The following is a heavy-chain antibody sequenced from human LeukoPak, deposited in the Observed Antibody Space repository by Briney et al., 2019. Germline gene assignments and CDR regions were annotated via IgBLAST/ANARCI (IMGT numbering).Heavy chain of an antibody. Sequence: GGSLRLSCAASGFTFSSYSMNWVRQAPGKGLEWVSSISSSSSYIYYADSVKGRFTISRDNAKNSLYPQMNSLRAEDTAVYYCARVRCSSTSCYNDAFDIWGQGTMVTVSS. J-gene: IGHJ3*02. V-gene: IGHV3-21*01. CDR1: GFTFSSYS. CDR2: ISSSSSYI. CDR3: ARVRCSSTSCYNDAFDI. D-gene: IGHD2-2*02.